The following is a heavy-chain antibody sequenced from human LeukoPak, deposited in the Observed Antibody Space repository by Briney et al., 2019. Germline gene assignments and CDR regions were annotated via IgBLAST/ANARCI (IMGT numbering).Heavy chain of an antibody. CDR3: AKFDSSSSRVLDY. Sequence: GGSLRLSCAASGFTFSNYEMNWVRQAPGKGLEWVSYISSSGSTIYYADSVKGRFTISRDNAKNSLYLQMNSLRAEDTAVYYCAKFDSSSSRVLDYWGQGTLVTVSS. J-gene: IGHJ4*02. CDR1: GFTFSNYE. D-gene: IGHD6-6*01. CDR2: ISSSGSTI. V-gene: IGHV3-48*03.